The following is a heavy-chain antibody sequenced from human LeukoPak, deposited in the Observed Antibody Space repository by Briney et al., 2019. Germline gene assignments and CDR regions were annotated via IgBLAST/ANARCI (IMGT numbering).Heavy chain of an antibody. CDR1: GFTFSDYY. CDR3: ARARRGGSYLDY. V-gene: IGHV3-11*01. Sequence: GGSLRLSCAASGFTFSDYYMSWIRQAPGKGLEWVSYISSSGSTIYYADSVKGRFTISRDNAKNSLYPQMNSLRAEDTAVYYRARARRGGSYLDYWGQGTLVTVSS. J-gene: IGHJ4*02. CDR2: ISSSGSTI. D-gene: IGHD1-26*01.